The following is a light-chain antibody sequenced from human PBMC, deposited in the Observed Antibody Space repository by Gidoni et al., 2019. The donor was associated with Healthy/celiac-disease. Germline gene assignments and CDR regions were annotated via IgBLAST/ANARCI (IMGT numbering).Light chain of an antibody. CDR1: SGSVSTSYY. J-gene: IGLJ2*01. CDR3: VLYMGSGIGV. V-gene: IGLV8-61*01. CDR2: STN. Sequence: QTVVTQEPSVSVSPGGPVTLTCGLSSGSVSTSYYPSWYQQTPGQAPRTLIYSTNPRSSGVPDRFSGSILGNKAALTITGAQADDESDYYCVLYMGSGIGVFGGGTKLTVL.